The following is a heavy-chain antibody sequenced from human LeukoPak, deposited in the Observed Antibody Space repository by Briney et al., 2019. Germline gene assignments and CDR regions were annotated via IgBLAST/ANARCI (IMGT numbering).Heavy chain of an antibody. J-gene: IGHJ5*02. CDR2: INHSGST. V-gene: IGHV4-34*01. Sequence: SETLSLTCAVYGGSFSGYYWSWIRQPPGKGLEWIGEINHSGSTNYNPSLKSRVTISVGTSNNQFSLKLSSVTAADTAVYYCARGDSGYDPFDPWGQGTLVTVSS. CDR1: GGSFSGYY. D-gene: IGHD5-12*01. CDR3: ARGDSGYDPFDP.